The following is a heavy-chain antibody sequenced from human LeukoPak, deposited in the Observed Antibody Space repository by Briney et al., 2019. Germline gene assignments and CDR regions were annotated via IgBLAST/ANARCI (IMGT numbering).Heavy chain of an antibody. CDR1: GASGSSSP. Sequence: PSETLSLTCTVSGASGSSSPWNCIRQSPEKGLEWIANVDYNGSTKYNPSLRGRGTMSLDTSKNQFYLKLESVTAADTARYYCARGFYERFDRWGQGTLVTVSS. D-gene: IGHD2/OR15-2a*01. CDR2: VDYNGST. V-gene: IGHV4-59*02. J-gene: IGHJ5*02. CDR3: ARGFYERFDR.